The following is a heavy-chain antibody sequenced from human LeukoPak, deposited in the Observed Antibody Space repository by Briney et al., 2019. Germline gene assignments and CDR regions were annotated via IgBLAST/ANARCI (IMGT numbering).Heavy chain of an antibody. CDR2: ISYDGSNK. D-gene: IGHD3-10*01. CDR1: GFTFSSYG. J-gene: IGHJ6*02. V-gene: IGHV3-30*18. Sequence: GGSLSLSCAASGFTFSSYGMQWVRQAPGKGLEWVAVISYDGSNKYYADSVKGRLTISRDNSKNTLYLQMNSLRAEDTAVYYCAKDRYYYGSGSYMRPDYYYYYGMDVWGQGTTVTVSS. CDR3: AKDRYYYGSGSYMRPDYYYYYGMDV.